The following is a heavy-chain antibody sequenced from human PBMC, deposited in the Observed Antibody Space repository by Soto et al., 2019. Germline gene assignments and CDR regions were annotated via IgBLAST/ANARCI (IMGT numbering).Heavy chain of an antibody. CDR3: ARDHFKGVDYYSYGMDV. J-gene: IGHJ6*02. Sequence: SETLALTCTVSGDSISNFYWSWIRQPPGKGLEWIGYIYHSESTNYNPALKSRATISVDTSKNQFSLKLTSVTAADTAVYYCARDHFKGVDYYSYGMDVWGQGTTVTVSS. V-gene: IGHV4-59*01. CDR2: IYHSEST. D-gene: IGHD2-8*01. CDR1: GDSISNFY.